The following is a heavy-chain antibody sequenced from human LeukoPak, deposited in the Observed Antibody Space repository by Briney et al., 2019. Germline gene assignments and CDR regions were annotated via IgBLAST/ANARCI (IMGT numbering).Heavy chain of an antibody. D-gene: IGHD3-22*01. CDR3: ARGGRIVVVITGALDY. Sequence: ASVKVSCKASGYTFTDYYMHWVRQAPGQGLEWMGWINPNTGVTNYAQKFQGRVTMTRDTSISTVYMELSSLRSEDTAVYYCARGGRIVVVITGALDYWGQGTLVTVSS. J-gene: IGHJ4*02. CDR2: INPNTGVT. CDR1: GYTFTDYY. V-gene: IGHV1-2*02.